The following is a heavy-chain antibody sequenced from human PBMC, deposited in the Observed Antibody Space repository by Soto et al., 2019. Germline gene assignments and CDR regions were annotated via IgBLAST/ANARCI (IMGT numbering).Heavy chain of an antibody. V-gene: IGHV4-59*01. Sequence: SETLSLTCTVSGGSISSYYWSWIRQPPGRGLEWIGYIYYSGSTNYSPSLRSRVTISVDTSKNQFSLKLSSVTAADTAVYYCARGTCYYPIWGQGTMVTVSS. CDR3: ARGTCYYPI. CDR2: IYYSGST. CDR1: GGSISSYY. J-gene: IGHJ3*02. D-gene: IGHD3-10*01.